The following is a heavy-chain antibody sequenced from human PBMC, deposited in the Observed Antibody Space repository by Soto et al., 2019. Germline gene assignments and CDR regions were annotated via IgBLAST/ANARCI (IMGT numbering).Heavy chain of an antibody. J-gene: IGHJ4*02. V-gene: IGHV3-30-3*01. CDR3: ARDPYGGNSRGGFDY. Sequence: QVQLVESGGGVVQPGRSLRLSCAASGFTFSSYAMHWVRQAPGKGLEWVAVISYDGSNKYYADSVKGRFTISRDNSKNPLYLQMNSLRAEDTAVYYCARDPYGGNSRGGFDYWGQGTLVTVYS. CDR1: GFTFSSYA. CDR2: ISYDGSNK. D-gene: IGHD4-17*01.